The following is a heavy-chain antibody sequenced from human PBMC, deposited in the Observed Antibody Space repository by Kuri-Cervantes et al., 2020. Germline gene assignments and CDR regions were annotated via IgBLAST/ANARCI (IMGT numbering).Heavy chain of an antibody. CDR3: ARFLSEYSSGWYPLIYFSQGYFQH. CDR2: INRTGGT. V-gene: IGHV4-34*01. CDR1: GASFSGYF. J-gene: IGHJ1*01. D-gene: IGHD6-19*01. Sequence: SETLSLTCAVSGASFSGYFWSWIRQSPGKGLEWIGEINRTGGTAYNPSLKSRVIISIDTSQSQFSLSLTSVTAADTAFYYCARFLSEYSSGWYPLIYFSQGYFQHWGQGTLVTVSS.